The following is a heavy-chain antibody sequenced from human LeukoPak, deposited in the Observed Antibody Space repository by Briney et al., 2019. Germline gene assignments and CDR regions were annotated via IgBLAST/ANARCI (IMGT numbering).Heavy chain of an antibody. CDR1: GYTFTSYY. Sequence: GASVKVSCKASGYTFTSYYMHWVRQAPGQGLEWMGIINPSGGSTSYAQKFQGRVTMTRDTSTSTVYMELSSLRSEDTAVYYCARVALPYCSGGSCYSYYYYGMDVRGQGTTVTVSS. V-gene: IGHV1-46*03. J-gene: IGHJ6*02. CDR3: ARVALPYCSGGSCYSYYYYGMDV. D-gene: IGHD2-15*01. CDR2: INPSGGST.